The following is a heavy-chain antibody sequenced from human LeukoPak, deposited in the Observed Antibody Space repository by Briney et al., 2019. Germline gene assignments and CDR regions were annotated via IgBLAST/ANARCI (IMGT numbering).Heavy chain of an antibody. D-gene: IGHD3-10*01. CDR2: IRYDGSNK. J-gene: IGHJ4*02. CDR3: AKGALWFGEFPFDY. CDR1: GFTFSSYG. V-gene: IGHV3-30*02. Sequence: PGGSLRLSCAAYGFTFSSYGMHWVRQAPGKGLEWVAFIRYDGSNKYYADSVKGRFTISRDNSKNTLYLQMNSLRAEDTAVYYCAKGALWFGEFPFDYWGQGTLVTVSS.